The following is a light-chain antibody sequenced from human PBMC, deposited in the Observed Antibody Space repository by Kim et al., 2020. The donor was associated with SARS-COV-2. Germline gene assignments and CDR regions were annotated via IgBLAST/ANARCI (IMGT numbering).Light chain of an antibody. J-gene: IGKJ4*01. CDR1: QSINTY. V-gene: IGKV1-39*01. CDR3: QQSHTAPLLT. Sequence: SVGDRVTIACRASQSINTYLNWYQQKPGKAPKLLIYAASTLQSGVPSRFSGSGSGTDFTLTISSLQPEDFATYYCQQSHTAPLLTFGGGTKVVIK. CDR2: AAS.